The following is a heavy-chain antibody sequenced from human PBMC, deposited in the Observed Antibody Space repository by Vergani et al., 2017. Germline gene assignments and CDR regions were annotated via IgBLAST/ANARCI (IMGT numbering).Heavy chain of an antibody. V-gene: IGHV4-38-2*01. CDR3: ARHRGSGGFFPSSYFYGMDV. CDR2: IHHSGDT. D-gene: IGHD3-10*01. J-gene: IGHJ6*02. CDR1: DSSIMTKPY. Sequence: QVQLQESGPGLVKPSETLTLTCDVSDSSIMTKPYWGWFRQSPGKGLEWIGCIHHSGDTHYNSSLKSRVSISIVSSSKFSLSRTSLTAADTAIYYCARHRGSGGFFPSSYFYGMDVWGHGTTVTVSS.